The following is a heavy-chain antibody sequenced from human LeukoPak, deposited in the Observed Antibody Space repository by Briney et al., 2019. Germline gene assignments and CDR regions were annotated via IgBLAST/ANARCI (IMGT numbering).Heavy chain of an antibody. D-gene: IGHD4-17*01. CDR2: INPNSGDT. CDR3: ARGPVTPIQNWFDP. V-gene: IGHV1-2*02. J-gene: IGHJ5*02. Sequence: GASVKVSCKASGYTFTSYGISWVRQAPGQGLEWMGWINPNSGDTNYAQNFQGRVTMTRDTSISTVYMDLSRLSSGDTAVYYCARGPVTPIQNWFDPWGQGTLVIVSA. CDR1: GYTFTSYG.